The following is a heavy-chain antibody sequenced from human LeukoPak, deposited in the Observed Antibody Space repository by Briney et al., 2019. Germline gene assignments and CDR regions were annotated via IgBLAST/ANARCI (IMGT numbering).Heavy chain of an antibody. J-gene: IGHJ6*02. CDR1: GGSISSGGYS. V-gene: IGHV4-30-2*02. CDR2: IYHSGST. D-gene: IGHD3-22*01. Sequence: PSETLSLTCAVSGGSISSGGYSWSWIRQPPGKGLEWIGYIYHSGSTYYNPSLKSRVTISVDTSKNQFSLKLSSVTAADTAVYYCARSYDSSGYYHYYGMDVWGQGTTVTVSS. CDR3: ARSYDSSGYYHYYGMDV.